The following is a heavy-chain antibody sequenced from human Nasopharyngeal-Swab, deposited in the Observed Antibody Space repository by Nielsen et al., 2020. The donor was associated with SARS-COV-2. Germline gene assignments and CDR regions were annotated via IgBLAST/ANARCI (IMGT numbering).Heavy chain of an antibody. V-gene: IGHV4-34*01. CDR2: INHSGST. Sequence: PGKGLEWIGEINHSGSTNYNPSLKSRVTISVDTSKNQFSLKLSSVTAADTAVYYCARGPGEVGTTYNYYYGMDVWGQGTTVTVSS. D-gene: IGHD1-1*01. CDR3: ARGPGEVGTTYNYYYGMDV. J-gene: IGHJ6*02.